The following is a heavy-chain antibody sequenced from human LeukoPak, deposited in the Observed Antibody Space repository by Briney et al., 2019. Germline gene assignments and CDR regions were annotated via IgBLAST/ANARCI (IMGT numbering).Heavy chain of an antibody. V-gene: IGHV3-7*02. D-gene: IGHD3-10*01. CDR2: IKDNGREQ. CDR1: GFTFSNSG. Sequence: GGSLRLSCTASGFTFSNSGMNWVRQAPGKGLEWGANIKDNGREQYYLDSVKGRFTISRDNAKNSLYLQMNSLSVEATAVYYCARVGYYASGPFSYFDYWGQGTLVTVSS. CDR3: ARVGYYASGPFSYFDY. J-gene: IGHJ4*02.